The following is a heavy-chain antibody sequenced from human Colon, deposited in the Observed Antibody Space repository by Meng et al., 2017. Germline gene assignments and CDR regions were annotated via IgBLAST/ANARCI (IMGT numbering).Heavy chain of an antibody. D-gene: IGHD1-14*01. J-gene: IGHJ4*02. CDR1: GGPFTSGNF. CDR3: CGGIAGTGRPLYFDY. Sequence: QGEREESGPGLVKPSGTLSLTCTVSGGPFTSGNFWGWVRQTPGKGLEWIGEIYDYGRTNYNPSLMSRVTISIDKSKSQLSLDLSSVIAADTAVYYCCGGIAGTGRPLYFDYWGQGTLVTVSS. V-gene: IGHV4-4*02. CDR2: IYDYGRT.